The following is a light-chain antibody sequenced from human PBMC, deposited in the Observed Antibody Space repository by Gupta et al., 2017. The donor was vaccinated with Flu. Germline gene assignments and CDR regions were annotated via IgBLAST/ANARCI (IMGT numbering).Light chain of an antibody. Sequence: QAVVTQEPSLTVSPGGTVTLTCGSSTGAVTSGHYPYWFQQKPGQAPRTLIYDTSNKHSWTPARFSGSLLGGKAALTLPGAQPEDEAEYYCLLSYSGACVVFGGGTKLTVL. CDR1: TGAVTSGHY. CDR3: LLSYSGACVV. V-gene: IGLV7-46*01. CDR2: DTS. J-gene: IGLJ2*01.